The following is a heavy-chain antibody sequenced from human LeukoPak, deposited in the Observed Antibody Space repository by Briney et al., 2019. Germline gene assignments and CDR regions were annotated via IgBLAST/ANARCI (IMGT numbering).Heavy chain of an antibody. CDR1: GFAFNTFN. Sequence: GGSLRLSCAVSGFAFNTFNMNWVRQAPGKGLEWVSSISSSSNIYYADSVKGRFTISRDNAKNSLFLQMNSLRAEDTAVYYCARALYGGYGHFDYWDRGALVTVSS. CDR3: ARALYGGYGHFDY. V-gene: IGHV3-69-1*01. D-gene: IGHD5-12*01. J-gene: IGHJ4*02. CDR2: ISSSSNI.